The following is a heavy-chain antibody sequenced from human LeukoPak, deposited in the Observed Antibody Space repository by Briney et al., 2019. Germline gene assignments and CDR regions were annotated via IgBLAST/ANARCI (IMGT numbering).Heavy chain of an antibody. Sequence: GGSLRLSCAASGFTFSSYAMRWVRQAPGKGLEWVAVISYDGSNKYYADSVKGRFTISRDNSKNTLYLQMNSLRAEDTAVYYCAKTYYDFWSGPINDYWGQGTLVTVSS. CDR3: AKTYYDFWSGPINDY. CDR1: GFTFSSYA. CDR2: ISYDGSNK. J-gene: IGHJ4*02. D-gene: IGHD3-3*01. V-gene: IGHV3-30-3*01.